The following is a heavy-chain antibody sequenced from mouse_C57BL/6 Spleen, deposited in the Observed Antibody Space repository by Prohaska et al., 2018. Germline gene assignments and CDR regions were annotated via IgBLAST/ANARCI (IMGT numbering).Heavy chain of an antibody. CDR2: INPNNGGT. Sequence: HGKSLEWIGDINPNNGGTSYNQKFKGKATLTVDKSSSTAYMELRSLTSEDSAVYYFASSVLLGYFYVCGPGTTVTVSS. CDR3: ASSVLLGYFYV. V-gene: IGHV1-26*01. D-gene: IGHD1-1*01. J-gene: IGHJ1*01.